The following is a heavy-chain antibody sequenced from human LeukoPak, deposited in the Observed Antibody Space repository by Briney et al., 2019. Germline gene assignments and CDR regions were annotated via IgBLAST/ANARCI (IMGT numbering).Heavy chain of an antibody. J-gene: IGHJ3*02. Sequence: PGGSLRLSCAASGFTFSSYWMSWVRQAPGKGLEWVANIKQDGSEKYYVDSVKGRFTISRDNAKNSLYLQMNSLRAEDTAVSYCAGEAYYDFWSGYPKRAFDIWGQGTMVTVSS. CDR3: AGEAYYDFWSGYPKRAFDI. V-gene: IGHV3-7*01. CDR2: IKQDGSEK. D-gene: IGHD3-3*01. CDR1: GFTFSSYW.